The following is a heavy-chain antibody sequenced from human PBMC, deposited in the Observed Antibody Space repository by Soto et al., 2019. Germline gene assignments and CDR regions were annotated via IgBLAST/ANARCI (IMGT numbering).Heavy chain of an antibody. CDR1: GGTFSSYT. J-gene: IGHJ1*01. CDR2: IIPILGIA. Sequence: QVQLVQSGAEVKTPGSSVKVSCKASGGTFSSYTISWVLQAPGQGLEWMGRIIPILGIANYAQKFQGRVTSTADKSTSTAYLELSRLSSEDTAGYYCARDDSSGWYSFGPEYFQHWGQGTLVTVSS. V-gene: IGHV1-69*08. CDR3: ARDDSSGWYSFGPEYFQH. D-gene: IGHD6-19*01.